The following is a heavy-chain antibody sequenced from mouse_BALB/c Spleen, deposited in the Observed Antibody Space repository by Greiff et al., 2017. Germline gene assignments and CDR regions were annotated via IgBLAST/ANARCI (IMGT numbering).Heavy chain of an antibody. J-gene: IGHJ3*01. CDR1: GYTFTDYN. D-gene: IGHD2-3*01. CDR3: ARETGWLPTWFAY. CDR2: INPNNGGT. Sequence: EVQLQQSGPELVKPGASVKIPCKASGYTFTDYNMDWVKQSHGKSLEWIGGINPNNGGTSYNQKFKGKATLTVDKSSSTAYMELRSLTSEDSAVYYCARETGWLPTWFAYWGQGTLVTVSA. V-gene: IGHV1-18*01.